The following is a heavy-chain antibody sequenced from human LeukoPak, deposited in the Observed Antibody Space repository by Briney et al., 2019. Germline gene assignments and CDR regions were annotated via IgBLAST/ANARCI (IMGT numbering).Heavy chain of an antibody. Sequence: GGSLRLSCAASGFTFSSYGMHWVRQAPGKGLEWVAVIWYDGSNKYYADSVKGRFTISRDNSKNTLYLQMNSLRAEDTAVYYCAKARDIVVVPAAIDYWGQGTLVTVSS. CDR2: IWYDGSNK. V-gene: IGHV3-33*06. CDR1: GFTFSSYG. J-gene: IGHJ4*02. D-gene: IGHD2-2*02. CDR3: AKARDIVVVPAAIDY.